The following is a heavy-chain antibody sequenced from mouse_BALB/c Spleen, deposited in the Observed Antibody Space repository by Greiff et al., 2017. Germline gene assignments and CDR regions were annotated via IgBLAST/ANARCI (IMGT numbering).Heavy chain of an antibody. CDR1: GYSITSGYS. D-gene: IGHD1-1*01. CDR2: IHYSGST. J-gene: IGHJ4*01. V-gene: IGHV3-1*02. CDR3: ARGYYYGMDYAMDY. Sequence: DVKLQQSGPDLVKPSQSLSLTCTVTGYSITSGYSWYWIRQFPGNKLEWMGYIHYSGSTNYNPSLKSRISITRDTSKNQFFLQLNSVTTEDTATYYGARGYYYGMDYAMDYWGQGTSVTVSA.